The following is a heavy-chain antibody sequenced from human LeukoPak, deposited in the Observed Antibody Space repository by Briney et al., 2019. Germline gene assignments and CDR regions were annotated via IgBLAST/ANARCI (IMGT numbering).Heavy chain of an antibody. Sequence: ASVKVSCKASGYTFTSYDINWVRQATGQGLEWMGCMNPNSGNTGYAQKFQGRVTMTRNTSISTAYMELSSLRSEDTAIYYCARDQDRDNVVNPWGQGTLVTVSS. CDR3: ARDQDRDNVVNP. J-gene: IGHJ5*02. V-gene: IGHV1-8*01. CDR1: GYTFTSYD. CDR2: MNPNSGNT. D-gene: IGHD3-16*02.